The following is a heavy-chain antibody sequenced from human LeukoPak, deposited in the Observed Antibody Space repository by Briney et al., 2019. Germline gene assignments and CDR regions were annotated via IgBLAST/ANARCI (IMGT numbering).Heavy chain of an antibody. CDR2: INHSGST. CDR1: GFTFSSYM. J-gene: IGHJ4*02. CDR3: ARALPRYSSGWYVNY. V-gene: IGHV4-34*01. Sequence: GSLRLSCAASGFTFSSYMMTWIRQPPGKGLEWIGEINHSGSTNYNPSLKSRVTISVDTSKNQFSLKLSSVTAADTAVYYCARALPRYSSGWYVNYWGQGTLVTVSS. D-gene: IGHD6-19*01.